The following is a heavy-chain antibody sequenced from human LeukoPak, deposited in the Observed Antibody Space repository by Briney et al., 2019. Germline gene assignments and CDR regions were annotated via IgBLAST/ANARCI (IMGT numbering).Heavy chain of an antibody. J-gene: IGHJ1*01. CDR3: ATGYSSSWYVYFQH. D-gene: IGHD6-13*01. CDR1: GYTFTGYY. CDR2: INPNSGGT. V-gene: IGHV1-2*02. Sequence: AASVKVSCKASGYTFTGYYMHWVRQAPGQGLEWMGWINPNSGGTNYAQKFQGRVTMTRDTSISTAYMELSRLRSDDTAVYYCATGYSSSWYVYFQHWGQGTLVTVSS.